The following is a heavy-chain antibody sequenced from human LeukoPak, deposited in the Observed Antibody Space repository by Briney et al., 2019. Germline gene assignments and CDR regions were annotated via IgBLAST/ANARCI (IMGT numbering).Heavy chain of an antibody. V-gene: IGHV4-4*07. J-gene: IGHJ6*03. CDR1: GGFISSYY. CDR2: IYTSGST. D-gene: IGHD3-10*01. Sequence: PSETLSLTCTVSGGFISSYYWSWIRQPAGKGLEWIGRIYTSGSTNYNPSLKSRVTMSVDTSKNQFSLKLSSVTAADTAVYYCARAFGPGGGGYYYMDDWGKGTTVTVSS. CDR3: ARAFGPGGGGYYYMDD.